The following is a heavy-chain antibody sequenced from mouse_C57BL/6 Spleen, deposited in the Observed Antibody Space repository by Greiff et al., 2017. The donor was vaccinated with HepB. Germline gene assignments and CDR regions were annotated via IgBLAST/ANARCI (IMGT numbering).Heavy chain of an antibody. CDR2: IYPGNGDT. J-gene: IGHJ4*01. Sequence: QVQLKQSGAELVRPGASVKMSCKASGYTFTSYNMHWVKQTPRQGLEWIGAIYPGNGDTSYNQKFKGKATLTVDKSSSTAYMQLSSLTSEDSAVYFCARGSNYAGYYAMDYWGQGTSVTVSS. CDR3: ARGSNYAGYYAMDY. CDR1: GYTFTSYN. V-gene: IGHV1-12*01. D-gene: IGHD2-5*01.